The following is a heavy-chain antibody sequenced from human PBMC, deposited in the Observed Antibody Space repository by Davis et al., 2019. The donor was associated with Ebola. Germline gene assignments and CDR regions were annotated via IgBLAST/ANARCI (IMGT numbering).Heavy chain of an antibody. V-gene: IGHV3-7*03. J-gene: IGHJ4*02. D-gene: IGHD6-19*01. CDR1: GFTFSNYW. Sequence: GESLKISCAVSGFTFSNYWMTWVRQAPVRGLEWVANIKQDGSEKQYVDSVRGRFTISRDNAKNSLYLQMNSLRAEDTAVYYCAIANRGPVADTGDYWGQGTLVTVSS. CDR2: IKQDGSEK. CDR3: AIANRGPVADTGDY.